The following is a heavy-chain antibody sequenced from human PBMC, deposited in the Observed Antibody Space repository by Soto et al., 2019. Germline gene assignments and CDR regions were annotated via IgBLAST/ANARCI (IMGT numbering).Heavy chain of an antibody. CDR3: ARGVRITMVRGVIMPHDY. CDR2: INPSGGST. Sequence: ASVKVSCKASGYTFTSYYMHWVRQAPGQGLEWMGIINPSGGSTSYAQKFQGRVTMTRDTSTSTVYMELSSLRSEDTAVYYCARGVRITMVRGVIMPHDYWGQGTLVTVS. J-gene: IGHJ4*02. CDR1: GYTFTSYY. V-gene: IGHV1-46*01. D-gene: IGHD3-10*01.